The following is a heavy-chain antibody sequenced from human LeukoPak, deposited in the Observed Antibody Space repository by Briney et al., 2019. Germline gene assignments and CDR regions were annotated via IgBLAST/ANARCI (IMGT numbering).Heavy chain of an antibody. CDR3: ARRSYCYSTSCYGYWFDS. Sequence: GESLKISCKGSGYSFISYWIGWVRQTPGKGLEWMGIIYPGDSDSRYSPSFQGQVTFSADKSISTAYLQWSSLKASDTAMYYCARRSYCYSTSCYGYWFDSWGQGTLVTVSS. CDR1: GYSFISYW. D-gene: IGHD2-2*01. V-gene: IGHV5-51*01. CDR2: IYPGDSDS. J-gene: IGHJ5*01.